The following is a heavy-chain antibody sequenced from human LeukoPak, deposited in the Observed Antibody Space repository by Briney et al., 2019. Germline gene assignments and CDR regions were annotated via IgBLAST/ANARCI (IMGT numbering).Heavy chain of an antibody. Sequence: GGSLRLSCAVSGFTVSSNYMTWVRRAPGKGLEWVANIKQDGSEKYYVDSVKGRFTISRDNAKNSLYLQMNSLRAEDTAVYYCARDLYPQNPAAGYYFDYWGQGTLVTVSS. CDR1: GFTVSSNY. CDR3: ARDLYPQNPAAGYYFDY. V-gene: IGHV3-7*01. D-gene: IGHD6-13*01. CDR2: IKQDGSEK. J-gene: IGHJ4*02.